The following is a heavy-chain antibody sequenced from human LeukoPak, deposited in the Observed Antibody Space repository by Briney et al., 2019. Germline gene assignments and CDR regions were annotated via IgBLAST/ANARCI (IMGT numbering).Heavy chain of an antibody. CDR3: ARRRDPGYSYGYEHDY. V-gene: IGHV3-21*01. CDR1: GFTFSSYW. Sequence: PGGSLRLSCAASGFTFSSYWMSWVRQAPGKGLEWVSSISSSSSYIYYADSVKGRFTISRDNAKNSLYLQMNSLRAEDTAVYYCARRRDPGYSYGYEHDYWGQGTLVTVSS. CDR2: ISSSSSYI. J-gene: IGHJ4*02. D-gene: IGHD5-18*01.